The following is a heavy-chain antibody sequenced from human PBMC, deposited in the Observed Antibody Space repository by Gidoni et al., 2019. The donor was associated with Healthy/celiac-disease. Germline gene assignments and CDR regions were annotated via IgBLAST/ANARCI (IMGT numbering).Heavy chain of an antibody. V-gene: IGHV3-15*01. CDR3: TTDADMEAYYDSSGYLDY. Sequence: KGRFTISRDDSKNTLYLQMNSLKTEDTAVYYCTTDADMEAYYDSSGYLDYWGQGTLVTVSS. D-gene: IGHD3-22*01. J-gene: IGHJ4*02.